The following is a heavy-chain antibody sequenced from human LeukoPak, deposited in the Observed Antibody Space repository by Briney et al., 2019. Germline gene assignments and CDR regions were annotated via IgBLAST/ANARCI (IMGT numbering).Heavy chain of an antibody. CDR3: AKSYYYGSGSPSLDY. D-gene: IGHD3-10*01. V-gene: IGHV3-21*04. CDR1: AFTFRTYS. CDR2: ISGSTSYI. J-gene: IGHJ4*02. Sequence: GGSLRLSCVASAFTFRTYSMHWVSQAPGKGLEWVSSISGSTSYIYYADSVRGRFTISRDNAKNSLYLQMNSLRVEDTAVYYCAKSYYYGSGSPSLDYWGQGTLVTVSS.